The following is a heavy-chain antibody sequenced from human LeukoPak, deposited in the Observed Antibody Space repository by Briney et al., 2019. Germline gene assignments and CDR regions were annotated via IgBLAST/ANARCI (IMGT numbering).Heavy chain of an antibody. CDR3: AKDLADIVSVVAGIDY. CDR2: ISGDGNSA. J-gene: IGHJ4*02. D-gene: IGHD2-15*01. Sequence: GGSLRLSCAASGFTFYDYVMHWVRQAPGKGLEWVSLISGDGNSAYYADSVKGRFTISRDNIKNSLYTQMNSLKAQDTAFYYCAKDLADIVSVVAGIDYWGQGTLVTVSS. CDR1: GFTFYDYV. V-gene: IGHV3-43*02.